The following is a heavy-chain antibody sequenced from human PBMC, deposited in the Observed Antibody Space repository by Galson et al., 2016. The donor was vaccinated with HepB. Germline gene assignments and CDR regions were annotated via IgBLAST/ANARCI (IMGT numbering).Heavy chain of an antibody. Sequence: SLRLSCAASGFTFSSYAMTWVRQAPGKGLEGVSVISASGNNTYYADSVKGRFTISRDNSKNTMDLQMNSLRAEDTSVYYCAKGLLKFDYWGQGTLVTVSS. CDR2: ISASGNNT. CDR1: GFTFSSYA. J-gene: IGHJ4*02. V-gene: IGHV3-23*01. CDR3: AKGLLKFDY.